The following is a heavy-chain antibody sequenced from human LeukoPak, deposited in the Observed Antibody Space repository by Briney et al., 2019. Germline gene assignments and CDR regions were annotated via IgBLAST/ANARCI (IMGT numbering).Heavy chain of an antibody. D-gene: IGHD6-13*01. V-gene: IGHV1-69*04. CDR2: IFPILGIA. Sequence: SVKVSCKASGGTFSSYAISWVRQAPGQGLEWMGRIFPILGIANYAQKFQGRVTITADKSTSTAYMELSSLRSEDTAVYYCARSAGPKQLVLPFDYWGQGTLVTVSS. CDR1: GGTFSSYA. CDR3: ARSAGPKQLVLPFDY. J-gene: IGHJ4*02.